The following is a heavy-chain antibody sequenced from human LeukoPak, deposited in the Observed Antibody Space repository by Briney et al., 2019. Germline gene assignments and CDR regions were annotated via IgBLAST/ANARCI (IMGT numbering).Heavy chain of an antibody. V-gene: IGHV4-34*01. CDR1: GGSFSGYY. CDR2: INHSGST. CDR3: AGTYYYDSSGYYYVRLRSSKNHAFDI. J-gene: IGHJ3*02. D-gene: IGHD3-22*01. Sequence: SETLSLTCAVYGGSFSGYYWSWIRQPPGKGLEWIGEINHSGSTNYNPSLKSRVTISVDTSKNQFSLKLSSVTAADTAVYYCAGTYYYDSSGYYYVRLRSSKNHAFDIWGQGTMVTVSS.